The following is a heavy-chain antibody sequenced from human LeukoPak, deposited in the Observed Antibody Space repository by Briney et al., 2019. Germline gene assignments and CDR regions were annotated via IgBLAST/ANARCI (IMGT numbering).Heavy chain of an antibody. D-gene: IGHD3-22*01. Sequence: ASVKVSCKASGYTFTSYYMHWVRQAPGQGLEWMGIINPSGGSTSYAQKFQGRVTMTRDTSTSTVYMELGRLRSDDTAVYYCARVYYDSSGYYLVDYWDQGTLVTVSS. V-gene: IGHV1-46*01. CDR2: INPSGGST. CDR1: GYTFTSYY. J-gene: IGHJ4*02. CDR3: ARVYYDSSGYYLVDY.